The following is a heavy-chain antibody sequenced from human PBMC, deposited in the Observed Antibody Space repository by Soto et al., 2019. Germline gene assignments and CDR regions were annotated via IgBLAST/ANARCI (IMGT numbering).Heavy chain of an antibody. J-gene: IGHJ6*02. CDR3: ARDVAENYGGDYYYGMDV. Sequence: SETLSLTCTVSGGSISSGGYYWSWIRQHPGKGLEWIGYIYYSGSTNYNPSLKSRVTISVDTSKNQFSLKLSSVTAADTAVYYCARDVAENYGGDYYYGMDVWGQGTTVTVSS. CDR2: IYYSGST. D-gene: IGHD2-21*01. CDR1: GGSISSGGYY. V-gene: IGHV4-61*08.